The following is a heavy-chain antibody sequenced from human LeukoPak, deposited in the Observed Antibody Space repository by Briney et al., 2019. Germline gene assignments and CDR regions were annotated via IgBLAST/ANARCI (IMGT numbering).Heavy chain of an antibody. D-gene: IGHD6-6*01. V-gene: IGHV3-30-3*01. Sequence: GGSLRLSCAASGFTFSTYVMPWVRQAPGKGLEWVAIISYDGSNKYYADSVKGRFTISRDNSKNTLYLQMNSLRADDTAVYYCVRWQLVQNYYYGMDVWGQGTTVTVSS. CDR3: VRWQLVQNYYYGMDV. CDR2: ISYDGSNK. J-gene: IGHJ6*02. CDR1: GFTFSTYV.